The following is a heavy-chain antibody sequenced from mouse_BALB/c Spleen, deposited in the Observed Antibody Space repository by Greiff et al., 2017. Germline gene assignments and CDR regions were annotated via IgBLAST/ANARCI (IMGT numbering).Heavy chain of an antibody. J-gene: IGHJ2*01. CDR2: INPYNDGT. D-gene: IGHD2-1*01. CDR3: ARRGGNGNFDY. Sequence: VQLQQSGPELVKPGASVKMSCKASGYPFTSYVMHWVKQKPGQGLEWIGYINPYNDGTKYNEKFKGKATLTSDKSSSTAYMELSSLTSEDSAVYYCARRGGNGNFDYWGQGTTRTVSS. V-gene: IGHV1-14*01. CDR1: GYPFTSYV.